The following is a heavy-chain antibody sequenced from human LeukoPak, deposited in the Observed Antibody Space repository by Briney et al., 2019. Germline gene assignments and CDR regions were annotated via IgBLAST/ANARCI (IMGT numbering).Heavy chain of an antibody. J-gene: IGHJ3*02. CDR1: GFTFSSYA. CDR2: ISDSGGST. V-gene: IGHV3-23*01. Sequence: GGSLRLSCAASGFTFSSYAMTWVRQAPGKGLEWVSTISDSGGSTYYADSVKGRFAISRDNSKNTLYLQMNSLRAEDTAVYYCARGTGVVITRAFDIWGQGTMVTVSS. CDR3: ARGTGVVITRAFDI. D-gene: IGHD3-3*01.